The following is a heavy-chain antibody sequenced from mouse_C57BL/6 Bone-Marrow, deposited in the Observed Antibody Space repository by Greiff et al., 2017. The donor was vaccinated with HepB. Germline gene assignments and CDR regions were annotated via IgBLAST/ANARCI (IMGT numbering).Heavy chain of an antibody. D-gene: IGHD4-1*01. J-gene: IGHJ2*01. CDR1: GFTFSSYA. CDR2: ISDGGSYT. CDR3: AREGELGHYFDY. Sequence: EVQRVESGGGLVKPGGSLKLSCAASGFTFSSYAMSWVRQTPEKRLEWVATISDGGSYTYYPDNVKGRFTISRDNAKNNLYLQMSHLKSEDTAMYYCAREGELGHYFDYWGQGTTLTVSS. V-gene: IGHV5-4*01.